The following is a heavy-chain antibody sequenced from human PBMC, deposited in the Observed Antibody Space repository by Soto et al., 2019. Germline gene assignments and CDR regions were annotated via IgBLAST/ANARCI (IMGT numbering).Heavy chain of an antibody. V-gene: IGHV3-23*01. CDR2: ISGSGGST. J-gene: IGHJ4*02. Sequence: GGSLSLSCAASGFTFSSYAMSWVRQAPGKGLEWVSAISGSGGSTYYADSVRGRFTISRDNSKNTLYLQMNSLRAEDTAVYYCAKEGYGDYVGVLFDYWGQGTLVTVSS. CDR3: AKEGYGDYVGVLFDY. D-gene: IGHD4-17*01. CDR1: GFTFSSYA.